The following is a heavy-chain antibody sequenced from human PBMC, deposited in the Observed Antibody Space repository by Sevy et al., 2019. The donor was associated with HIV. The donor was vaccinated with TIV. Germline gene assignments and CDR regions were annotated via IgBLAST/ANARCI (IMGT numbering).Heavy chain of an antibody. CDR3: AKDQSQGYYYDSSGDWGD. CDR1: GFTFGSYG. J-gene: IGHJ4*02. CDR2: IGGTGSIT. V-gene: IGHV3-23*01. D-gene: IGHD3-22*01. Sequence: GGSLRLSCAASGFTFGSYGMNWVRQAPGKGLEWVSSIGGTGSITYYADSVRGRFTISRDNSKNTLFLQMDSLRAEDTAVYFCAKDQSQGYYYDSSGDWGDCGQGTLLTVSS.